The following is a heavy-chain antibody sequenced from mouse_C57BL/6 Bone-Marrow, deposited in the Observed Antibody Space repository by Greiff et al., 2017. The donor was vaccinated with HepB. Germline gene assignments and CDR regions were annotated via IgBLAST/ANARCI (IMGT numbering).Heavy chain of an antibody. V-gene: IGHV1-26*01. J-gene: IGHJ3*01. D-gene: IGHD2-3*01. Sequence: EVQLQQSGPELVKPGASVKISCKASGYTFTDYYMNWVKQSHGKSLEWIGDINPNNGGTSYNQKFKGKATLTVDKSSSTAYMERRSLTSEDSAVYYCARNGYYEWFAYWGQGTLVTVSA. CDR3: ARNGYYEWFAY. CDR2: INPNNGGT. CDR1: GYTFTDYY.